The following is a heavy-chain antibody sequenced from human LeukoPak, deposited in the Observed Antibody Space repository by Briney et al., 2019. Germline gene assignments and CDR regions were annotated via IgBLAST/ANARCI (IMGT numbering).Heavy chain of an antibody. V-gene: IGHV1-24*01. CDR2: FDLEDGET. J-gene: IGHJ3*02. Sequence: ASVKVSCKASGYTFTGYYMHWVRQAPGKGLEWMGGFDLEDGETIYAQKLQGRVTMTTDTSTSTAYMELRSLRSDDTAVYYCARDPGRFIRPRGAFDIWGQGTMVTVSS. CDR1: GYTFTGYY. CDR3: ARDPGRFIRPRGAFDI.